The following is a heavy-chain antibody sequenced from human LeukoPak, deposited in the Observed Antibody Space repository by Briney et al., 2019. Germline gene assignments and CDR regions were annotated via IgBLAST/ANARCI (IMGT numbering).Heavy chain of an antibody. CDR2: INAGNGNT. V-gene: IGHV1-3*01. D-gene: IGHD3-10*01. CDR1: GYTFTSYY. CDR3: ARGSLVRGVIQCPNY. Sequence: ASVKVSCKASGYTFTSYYMHWVRQAPGQRLEWMGWINAGNGNTKYLQKFQGRVTITRDTSASTVYMELSSLRSEDTAVYYCARGSLVRGVIQCPNYWGQGTLVTVSS. J-gene: IGHJ4*02.